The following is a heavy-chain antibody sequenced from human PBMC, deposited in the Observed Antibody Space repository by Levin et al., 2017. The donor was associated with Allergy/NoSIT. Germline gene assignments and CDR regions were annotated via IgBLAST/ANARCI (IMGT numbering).Heavy chain of an antibody. CDR3: ARPGKSANYNTY. CDR1: GFSFSDYY. CDR2: ISSSGSST. V-gene: IGHV3-11*01. J-gene: IGHJ4*02. Sequence: GGSLRLSCATSGFSFSDYYMSWIRQAPGKGLEWVSYISSSGSSTYYAHSVKGRFTVSRDNAKNSLYLQMNSLRAEDTAVYYCARPGKSANYNTYWGQGTLVTVSS. D-gene: IGHD4/OR15-4a*01.